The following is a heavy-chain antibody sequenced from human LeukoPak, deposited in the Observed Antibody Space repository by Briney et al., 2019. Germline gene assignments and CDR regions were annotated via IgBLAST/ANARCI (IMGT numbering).Heavy chain of an antibody. CDR1: GFTVSSNH. CDR2: IYSGGTT. CDR3: AKVLGSLDY. J-gene: IGHJ4*02. D-gene: IGHD3-10*01. Sequence: GGSLRLSCAASGFTVSSNHMSWVRQAPGKGLESVSLIYSGGTTYYGDSVKGRFTISRDNSKNTLYLQMNSLRPEDTAVYYCAKVLGSLDYWGQGTLVTVSS. V-gene: IGHV3-66*02.